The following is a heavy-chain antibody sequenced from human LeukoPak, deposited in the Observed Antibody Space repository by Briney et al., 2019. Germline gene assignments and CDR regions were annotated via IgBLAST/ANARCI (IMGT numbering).Heavy chain of an antibody. J-gene: IGHJ4*02. CDR1: GYTFTGYY. Sequence: GASVKVSCKASGYTFTGYYMHWVRQAPGQGLEWMGGIIPIFGTANYAQKFQGRVTITTDESTSTAYMELSSLRSEDTAVYYCARGTREDLEFDYFDYWGQGTLVTVSS. CDR2: IIPIFGTA. D-gene: IGHD2-15*01. CDR3: ARGTREDLEFDYFDY. V-gene: IGHV1-69*05.